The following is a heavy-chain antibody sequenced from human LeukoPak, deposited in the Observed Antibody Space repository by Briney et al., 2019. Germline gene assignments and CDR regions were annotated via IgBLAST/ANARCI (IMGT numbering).Heavy chain of an antibody. V-gene: IGHV1-2*02. D-gene: IGHD1-26*01. Sequence: GASVKVSCTASGYTFTDYYIHWVRQAPGQGLEWMGWINPNGGGTNYAQKFQGRVTMSRDTSISTAYMELSRLRSEDTAVYYCAKGVGATTYRTLDYWGQGTLVTVSS. CDR1: GYTFTDYY. J-gene: IGHJ4*02. CDR3: AKGVGATTYRTLDY. CDR2: INPNGGGT.